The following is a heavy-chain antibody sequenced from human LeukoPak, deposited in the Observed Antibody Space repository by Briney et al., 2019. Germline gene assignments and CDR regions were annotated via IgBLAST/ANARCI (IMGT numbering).Heavy chain of an antibody. J-gene: IGHJ3*02. CDR2: IYYSGST. V-gene: IGHV4-59*01. CDR3: ARGDSYNAFDI. D-gene: IGHD5-24*01. Sequence: SETLSLTCTVSGGSISSYSWTWVRQPPGKGLEWIGYIYYSGSTNYNPSLKSRVTISVDTSKNQFSLKLSSVTAADTAVYYCARGDSYNAFDIWGQGTMVTVSS. CDR1: GGSISSYS.